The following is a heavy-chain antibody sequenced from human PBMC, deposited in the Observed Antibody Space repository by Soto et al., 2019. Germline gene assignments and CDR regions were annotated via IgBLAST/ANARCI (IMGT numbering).Heavy chain of an antibody. CDR2: IYYSGRT. CDR3: ARQRTSVVTQAYFDV. D-gene: IGHD2-21*02. CDR1: GDSISSRSYY. J-gene: IGHJ4*02. Sequence: SDTLSLTCTVTGDSISSRSYYWGWIRQPPGKGLEWIGSIYYSGRTYNNPSLRSRVSMSIDTSKDQCSLKLKSVAAEDRALYLCARQRTSVVTQAYFDVWGPG. V-gene: IGHV4-39*01.